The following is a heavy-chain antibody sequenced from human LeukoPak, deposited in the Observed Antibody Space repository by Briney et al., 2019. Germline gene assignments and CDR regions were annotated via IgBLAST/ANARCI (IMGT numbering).Heavy chain of an antibody. J-gene: IGHJ6*02. CDR1: GFTFSSYG. D-gene: IGHD6-13*01. V-gene: IGHV3-30*02. CDR3: AKSVASYSSSHYLSYYYGMDV. CDR2: IRYDGSNK. Sequence: GGSLRLSCAASGFTFSSYGMHWDREAPGKGLDWVAFIRYDGSNKYYADSVKGRFTISRDNSKNTLYLQMNSLRAEDTAVYYCAKSVASYSSSHYLSYYYGMDVWGQGTTVTVSS.